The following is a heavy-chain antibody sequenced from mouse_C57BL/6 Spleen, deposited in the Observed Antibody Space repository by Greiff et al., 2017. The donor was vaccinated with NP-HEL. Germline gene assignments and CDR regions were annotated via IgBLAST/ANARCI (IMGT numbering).Heavy chain of an antibody. CDR1: GFTFTDYY. CDR3: ASYDTDAWLAY. V-gene: IGHV7-3*01. Sequence: EVKVVESGGGLVQPGGSLSLSCAASGFTFTDYYMSWVRQPPEKALEWLGFIRNKANGDTPKYSASVQGRFTISRDNSQSILYLQMNALRAEDSATYYCASYDTDAWLAYWGQGTLVTVSA. J-gene: IGHJ3*01. CDR2: IRNKANGDTP.